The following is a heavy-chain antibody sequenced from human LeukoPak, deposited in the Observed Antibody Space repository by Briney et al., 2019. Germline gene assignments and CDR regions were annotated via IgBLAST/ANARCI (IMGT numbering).Heavy chain of an antibody. Sequence: ASVKVSCKASGYTFTGYYMHWVRQAPGQGLEWMGWINPNSGGTNYAQKFQGRVTMTRDTSISTAYMELSRLRSDDTAVYYCARHFYGSGLGAFDIWGQGTMVTVSS. CDR1: GYTFTGYY. J-gene: IGHJ3*02. V-gene: IGHV1-2*02. D-gene: IGHD3-10*01. CDR2: INPNSGGT. CDR3: ARHFYGSGLGAFDI.